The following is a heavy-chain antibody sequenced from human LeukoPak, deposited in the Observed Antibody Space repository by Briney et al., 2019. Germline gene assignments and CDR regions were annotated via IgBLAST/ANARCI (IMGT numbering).Heavy chain of an antibody. D-gene: IGHD3-3*01. V-gene: IGHV3-49*04. Sequence: PGGSLRLSCAASGFTFSGSAMSWVRQAPGKGLEWVGFIRSKAYGGTTEYAASVKGRFTISRDDSKSIAYLQMNSLKTEDTAVYYCTRGKYYDFWSGYYPDYWGQGTLVTVSS. CDR1: GFTFSGSA. CDR2: IRSKAYGGTT. CDR3: TRGKYYDFWSGYYPDY. J-gene: IGHJ4*02.